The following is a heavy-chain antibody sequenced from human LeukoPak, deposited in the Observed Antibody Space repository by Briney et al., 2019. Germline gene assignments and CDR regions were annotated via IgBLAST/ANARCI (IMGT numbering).Heavy chain of an antibody. CDR3: ARLITMVRGADY. CDR1: GFTFSDYY. Sequence: GGSLRLSCAASGFTFSDYYMSWIRQAPGKGLERVSYISSSGSTIYYADSVKGRFTISRDNAKNSLYLQMSSLRAEDTSVYYCARLITMVRGADYWGQGTLVTVSS. D-gene: IGHD3-10*01. J-gene: IGHJ4*02. CDR2: ISSSGSTI. V-gene: IGHV3-11*01.